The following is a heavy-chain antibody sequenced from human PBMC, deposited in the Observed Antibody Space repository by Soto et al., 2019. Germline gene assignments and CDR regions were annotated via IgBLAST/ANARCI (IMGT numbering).Heavy chain of an antibody. CDR3: ARPGRDYYYYGMDV. V-gene: IGHV1-69*13. Sequence: VTSVKVSCKASGGTFSSYAISWVRQAPGQGLEWMGGIIPIFGTANYAQKFQGRVTITADESTSTAYMEQSSLRSEDTAVYHCARPGRDYYYYGMDVWGEGTTVTVYS. CDR1: GGTFSSYA. J-gene: IGHJ6*04. CDR2: IIPIFGTA.